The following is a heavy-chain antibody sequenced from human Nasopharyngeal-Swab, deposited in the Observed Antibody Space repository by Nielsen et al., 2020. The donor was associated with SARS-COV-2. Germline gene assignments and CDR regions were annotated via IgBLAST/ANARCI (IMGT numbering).Heavy chain of an antibody. CDR1: GYTFTGYY. D-gene: IGHD3-3*01. J-gene: IGHJ4*02. CDR2: INPNSGGT. CDR3: AREKTRSVTIFGVVIA. Sequence: ASVKVSCKASGYTFTGYYMHWVRQAPGQGLEWMGWINPNSGGTNYAQKFQGGVTMTRDTSISTAYMELGRLRSDDTAVYYCAREKTRSVTIFGVVIAWGQGTLVTVSS. V-gene: IGHV1-2*02.